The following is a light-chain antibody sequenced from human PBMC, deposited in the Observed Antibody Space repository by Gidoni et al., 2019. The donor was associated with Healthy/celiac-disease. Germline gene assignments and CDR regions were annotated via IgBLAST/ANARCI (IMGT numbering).Light chain of an antibody. V-gene: IGLV1-44*01. CDR2: SNN. J-gene: IGLJ3*02. Sequence: SVLPEPPAASRTAGIRVTISCSGSSSNIGSNTVNWYQQLPGTAPKLLIYSNNQRPSGVPDRFSGSKSGTSASLAISGLQSEDEADYYCAAWDDSLNGWVFGGGTKLTVL. CDR1: SSNIGSNT. CDR3: AAWDDSLNGWV.